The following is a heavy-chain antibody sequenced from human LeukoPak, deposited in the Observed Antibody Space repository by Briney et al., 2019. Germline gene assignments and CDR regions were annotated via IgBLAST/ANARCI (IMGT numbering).Heavy chain of an antibody. CDR1: GFTFSSYS. J-gene: IGHJ6*02. Sequence: GGSLRLSCAASGFTFSSYSRNWVRQAPGKGLEWVSYISCSSSTIYYADTVKGRFTISRDNAKNSLYLQMNRLRDEDTAVYYCARDGGPCSGGSCYPPYSYGMDVWGQGTTVTVSS. D-gene: IGHD2-15*01. V-gene: IGHV3-48*02. CDR2: ISCSSSTI. CDR3: ARDGGPCSGGSCYPPYSYGMDV.